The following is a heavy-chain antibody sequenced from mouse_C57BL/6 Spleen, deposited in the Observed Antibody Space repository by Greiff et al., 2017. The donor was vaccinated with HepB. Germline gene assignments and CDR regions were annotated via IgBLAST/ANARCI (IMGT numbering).Heavy chain of an antibody. CDR1: SYAFSSSW. D-gene: IGHD1-3*01. Sequence: VMLVESGPELVKPGASVKISCKASSYAFSSSWMNWVKQRPGKGLEWIGRIYPGDGDTNYNGKFKGKATLTADKSSSTAYMQLSSLTSEDSAVYFCAKSEGGFAYWGQGTLVTVSA. CDR2: IYPGDGDT. J-gene: IGHJ3*01. V-gene: IGHV1-82*01. CDR3: AKSEGGFAY.